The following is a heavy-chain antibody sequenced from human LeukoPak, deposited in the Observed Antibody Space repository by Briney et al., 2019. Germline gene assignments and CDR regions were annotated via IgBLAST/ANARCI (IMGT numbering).Heavy chain of an antibody. V-gene: IGHV1-69*04. Sequence: SVKVSCKASGGAFSSYAISWVRQAPGQGLEWMGRIIPILGIANYAQKFQGRVTITADKSTSTAYMELSSLRSEDTAVYYCAKSGVPAAYNWFDPWGQGTLVTVSS. CDR1: GGAFSSYA. D-gene: IGHD2-2*01. J-gene: IGHJ5*02. CDR2: IIPILGIA. CDR3: AKSGVPAAYNWFDP.